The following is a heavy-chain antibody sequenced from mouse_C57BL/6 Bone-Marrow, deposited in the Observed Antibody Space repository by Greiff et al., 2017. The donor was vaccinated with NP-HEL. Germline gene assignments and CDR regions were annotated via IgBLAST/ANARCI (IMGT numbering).Heavy chain of an antibody. Sequence: QVTLKESGPGILQPSQTLSLTCSFSGFSLSTFGMGVGWIRQPSGQGLEWLAHIWWDDDKYYNPALKSRLTISKDTSKNQVFLKIANVDTAVTATYYCARIHYYGSSYAAMDYWGQGTSVTVSS. V-gene: IGHV8-8*01. CDR2: IWWDDDK. CDR1: GFSLSTFGMG. D-gene: IGHD1-1*01. J-gene: IGHJ4*01. CDR3: ARIHYYGSSYAAMDY.